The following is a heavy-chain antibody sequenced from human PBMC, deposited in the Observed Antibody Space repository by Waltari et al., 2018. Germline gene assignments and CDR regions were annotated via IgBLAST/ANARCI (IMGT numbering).Heavy chain of an antibody. CDR1: GGSFSGYY. J-gene: IGHJ4*02. Sequence: VQLQQWGAGLLKPSETLSLTCAVYGGSFSGYYWSWIRQPPGKGLEWIGEINHSGSTNYNPSLKSRVTISVDTSKNQFSLKLSSVTAADTAVYYCARDGIGTAGYYFDYWGQGTLVTVSS. CDR3: ARDGIGTAGYYFDY. V-gene: IGHV4-34*01. CDR2: INHSGST. D-gene: IGHD1-1*01.